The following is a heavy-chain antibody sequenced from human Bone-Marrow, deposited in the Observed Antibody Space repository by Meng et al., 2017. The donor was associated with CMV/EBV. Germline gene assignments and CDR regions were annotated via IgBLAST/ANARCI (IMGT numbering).Heavy chain of an antibody. J-gene: IGHJ6*02. V-gene: IGHV1-8*03. CDR3: ARGNYGGKRWNYFYYYGMDV. D-gene: IGHD2-21*01. CDR2: MNPNRGNT. CDR1: GYTFINYD. Sequence: ASVKVSCKASGYTFINYDINWVRQATGQGLEWMGWMNPNRGNTGYAQKFEGRVTFTRNSSINTAYMELSNLRPEDTAVYYCARGNYGGKRWNYFYYYGMDVWGQGPTVTVSS.